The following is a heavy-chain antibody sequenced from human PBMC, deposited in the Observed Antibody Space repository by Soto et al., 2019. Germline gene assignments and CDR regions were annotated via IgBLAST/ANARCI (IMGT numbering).Heavy chain of an antibody. CDR2: IYYSGST. J-gene: IGHJ5*02. V-gene: IGHV4-59*08. Sequence: PSETLSLTCTVSGGSISSYYCSWIRQPPGKGLEWIGYIYYSGSTNYNPSLKSRVTISVDTSKNQFSLKLSSVTAADTAVYYCARQGLITYYYGSGSYNHWFDPWGQGTLVTVSS. CDR3: ARQGLITYYYGSGSYNHWFDP. D-gene: IGHD3-10*01. CDR1: GGSISSYY.